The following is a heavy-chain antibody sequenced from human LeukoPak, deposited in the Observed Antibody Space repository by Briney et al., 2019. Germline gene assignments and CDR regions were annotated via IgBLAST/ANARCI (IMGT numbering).Heavy chain of an antibody. Sequence: GESLKISCKGSGYSFTSCWIGWVRQLPGKGLEWMGIIYPGDSDTRYSPSFQGQVTISADKSISTAYLQWSSLKASDTAMYYCARYIAAAGTGIDYWGQGTLVTVSS. CDR2: IYPGDSDT. D-gene: IGHD6-13*01. J-gene: IGHJ4*02. CDR1: GYSFTSCW. V-gene: IGHV5-51*01. CDR3: ARYIAAAGTGIDY.